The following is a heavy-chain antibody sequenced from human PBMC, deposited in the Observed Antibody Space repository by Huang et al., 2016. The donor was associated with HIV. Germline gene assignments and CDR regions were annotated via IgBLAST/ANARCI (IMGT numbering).Heavy chain of an antibody. Sequence: EVQLVESGGGLVQPGGSLRLSCAVSGFTFSSYWMHWVRQVPGKGRVLVSHIKSDGRSTSYADSVKGRFTIARDNAKNTLYLQMNSLRAEDTAVYYCARGSRQGRYYYGSGTAYWGQGTLVTVSS. D-gene: IGHD3-10*01. V-gene: IGHV3-74*01. CDR3: ARGSRQGRYYYGSGTAY. CDR1: GFTFSSYW. J-gene: IGHJ4*02. CDR2: IKSDGRST.